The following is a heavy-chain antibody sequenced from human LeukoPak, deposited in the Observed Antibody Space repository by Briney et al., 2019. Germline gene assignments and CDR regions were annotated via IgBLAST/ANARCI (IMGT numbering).Heavy chain of an antibody. CDR2: IKPGGNEK. V-gene: IGHV3-7*03. CDR1: GFTFNNYW. D-gene: IGHD3-3*01. Sequence: GGSLRLSCSASGFTFNNYWMTWVRQGPGKGLEWVANIKPGGNEKYYVDSVKGRFTISRDNVKNSLYLQMNSLRAEDTAIYYCATFRFLGTWGQGTMVTVSP. J-gene: IGHJ3*01. CDR3: ATFRFLGT.